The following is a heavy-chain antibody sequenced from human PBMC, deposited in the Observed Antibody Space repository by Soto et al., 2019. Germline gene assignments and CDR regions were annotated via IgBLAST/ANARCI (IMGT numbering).Heavy chain of an antibody. D-gene: IGHD3-10*01. CDR2: IYYSGST. Sequence: SETLSLTCTVSGCSLSSYYLSWLRQPPGKGLEWIGYIYYSGSTNYNPSLKSRVTISVDTSKNQFSLKLSSVTAADTAVYYCAREKMLRAAAYYYYYGMDAWCQGTTVTAP. V-gene: IGHV4-59*01. J-gene: IGHJ6*02. CDR3: AREKMLRAAAYYYYYGMDA. CDR1: GCSLSSYY.